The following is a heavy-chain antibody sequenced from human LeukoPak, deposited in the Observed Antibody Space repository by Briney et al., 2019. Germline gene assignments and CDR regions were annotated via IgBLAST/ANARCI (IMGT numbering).Heavy chain of an antibody. D-gene: IGHD7-27*01. J-gene: IGHJ4*02. V-gene: IGHV3-23*01. CDR1: GFTFSNYA. CDR2: ITGSGRNT. Sequence: PGGSLRLSCAVSGFTFSNYAMTWVRQAPGKGLEWVSAITGSGRNTYYADSVKGRFTISRDNSKNALYLQMNSLRVEDTAVYYCAIDPNWGTHSWGQGVLVTVSS. CDR3: AIDPNWGTHS.